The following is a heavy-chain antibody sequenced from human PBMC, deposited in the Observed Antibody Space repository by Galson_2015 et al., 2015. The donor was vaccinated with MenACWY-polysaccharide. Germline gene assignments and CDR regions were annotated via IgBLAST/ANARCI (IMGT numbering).Heavy chain of an antibody. CDR1: GFIFRSYW. V-gene: IGHV3-74*01. J-gene: IGHJ4*02. CDR2: MNIDGSRT. D-gene: IGHD2-15*01. Sequence: SLRLSCAASGFIFRSYWMHWVRRAPGKGLVWVSRMNIDGSRTTYAESLKGRFTTSRDNAKNTLFLQMNSLRAEDTAVYYCAREIVESGVYYFDYWGRGTLVTVSS. CDR3: AREIVESGVYYFDY.